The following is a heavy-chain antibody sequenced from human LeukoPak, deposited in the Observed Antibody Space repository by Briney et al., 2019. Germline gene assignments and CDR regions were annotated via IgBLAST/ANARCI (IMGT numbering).Heavy chain of an antibody. D-gene: IGHD3-16*01. CDR3: ARDIMITFGGVISYYFDY. Sequence: SETLSLTYTVSGGSISSYYWSWLRQPPGKGLEWIGYIYYSGSTNYNPSLKSRVTISVDTSKNQFSLTLSSVTAADTAVYYCARDIMITFGGVISYYFDYWGQGTLVTVSS. J-gene: IGHJ4*02. CDR1: GGSISSYY. V-gene: IGHV4-59*01. CDR2: IYYSGST.